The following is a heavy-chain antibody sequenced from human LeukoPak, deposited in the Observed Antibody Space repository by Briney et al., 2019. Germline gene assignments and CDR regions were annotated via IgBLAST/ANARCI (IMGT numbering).Heavy chain of an antibody. CDR3: ARANGLTVITFDY. CDR1: GGTFSSYA. CDR2: IIPIFGTA. Sequence: GASVKVSCKASGGTFSSYAISWVRQAPGQGLEWMGGIIPIFGTANYAQKFQGRVTITADESTSTAHMELSSLRSEDTAVYYCARANGLTVITFDYWGQGTLVTVSS. D-gene: IGHD4-17*01. V-gene: IGHV1-69*13. J-gene: IGHJ4*02.